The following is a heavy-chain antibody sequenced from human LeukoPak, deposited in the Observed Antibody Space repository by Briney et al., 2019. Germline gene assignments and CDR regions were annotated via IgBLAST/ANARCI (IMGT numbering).Heavy chain of an antibody. CDR2: ISGSGGST. CDR1: GFTFSSYA. CDR3: VKTSPYYGSGEFDY. Sequence: PGGSLRLSCAASGFTFSSYAMSWVRQAPGKGLEWVSAISGSGGSTYYADSVKGRFTISRDNSKNTLYLQMSSLRAEDTAVYYCVKTSPYYGSGEFDYWGQGTLVTVSS. D-gene: IGHD3-10*01. V-gene: IGHV3-23*01. J-gene: IGHJ4*02.